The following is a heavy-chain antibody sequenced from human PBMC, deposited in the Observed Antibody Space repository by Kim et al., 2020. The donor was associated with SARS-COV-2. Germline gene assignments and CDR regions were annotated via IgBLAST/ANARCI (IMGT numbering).Heavy chain of an antibody. CDR3: AREVLYYGSGSYYRANKNRDYYYGMDV. V-gene: IGHV3-66*01. CDR1: GFTVSSNY. CDR2: IYSGGST. Sequence: GGSLRLSCAASGFTVSSNYMSWVRQAPGKGLEWVSVIYSGGSTYYADSVKGRFTISRDNSKNTLYLQMNSLRAEDTAVYYCAREVLYYGSGSYYRANKNRDYYYGMDVWGQGTTVTVSS. D-gene: IGHD3-10*01. J-gene: IGHJ6*02.